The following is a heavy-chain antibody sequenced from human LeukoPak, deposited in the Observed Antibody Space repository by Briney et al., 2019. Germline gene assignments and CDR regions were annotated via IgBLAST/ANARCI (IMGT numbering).Heavy chain of an antibody. V-gene: IGHV4-59*11. Sequence: SETLSLTCNVSGASISSHYWNWIRQPPGKGLEWIGYTSYSGSTNYYPSLKRRVVISPDTTKNQFSLKLTSVTAADTAVYYCARDGPLTMFGGAYMVAWGRGTTVTVSS. CDR1: GASISSHY. CDR3: ARDGPLTMFGGAYMVA. D-gene: IGHD3-3*01. J-gene: IGHJ6*03. CDR2: TSYSGST.